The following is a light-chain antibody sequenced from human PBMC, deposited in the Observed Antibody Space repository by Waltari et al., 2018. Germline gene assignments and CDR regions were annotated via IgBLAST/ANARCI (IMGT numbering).Light chain of an antibody. J-gene: IGKJ1*01. V-gene: IGKV3-20*01. CDR2: GAS. CDR3: QHYVRLPAT. Sequence: IVLTQSPGTLSLSPGDRATLSCRASQSVSRSLAWYQQKPGQAPKLLSYGASPRATGIPDRFTGSGSGTDFSLTISSLEPEDFAIYFCQHYVRLPATFGQGTKVEIK. CDR1: QSVSRS.